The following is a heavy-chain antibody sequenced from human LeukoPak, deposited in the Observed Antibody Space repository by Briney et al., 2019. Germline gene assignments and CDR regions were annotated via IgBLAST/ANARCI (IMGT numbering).Heavy chain of an antibody. CDR3: ARTISISVYGMEV. V-gene: IGHV3-66*01. CDR1: GFTVSSNY. J-gene: IGHJ6*01. Sequence: GWSLRLSCAASGFTVSSNYMSWVRQAPGKGLEWVSGIYSGGSKYYADSVKGRSIFTRDNSKQTLYLQMNSLRAEDTAEYYWARTISISVYGMEVRGQVTTVTVAA. CDR2: IYSGGSK. D-gene: IGHD3-3*02.